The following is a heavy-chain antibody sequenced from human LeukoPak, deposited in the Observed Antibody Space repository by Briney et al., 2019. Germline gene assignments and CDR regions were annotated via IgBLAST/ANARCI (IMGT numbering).Heavy chain of an antibody. V-gene: IGHV4-30-4*01. CDR1: GVSISSGDYY. J-gene: IGHJ4*02. D-gene: IGHD4-23*01. CDR2: IYYSGST. CDR3: ARDLLNEGNHLDY. Sequence: SETLSLTCTVSGVSISSGDYYWSWIRQPPGKGLEWIGYIYYSGSTYYNPSLKSRVTISVDTSKNQFSLKLSFVTAADTAVYYCARDLLNEGNHLDYWGQGTLVTVSS.